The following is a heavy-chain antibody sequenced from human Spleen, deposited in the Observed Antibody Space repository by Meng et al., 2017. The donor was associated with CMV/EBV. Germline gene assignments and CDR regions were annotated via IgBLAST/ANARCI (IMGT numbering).Heavy chain of an antibody. CDR1: GYTLTELS. J-gene: IGHJ4*02. CDR2: INPNSGGT. V-gene: IGHV1-2*02. D-gene: IGHD6-19*01. Sequence: ASVKVSCKLSGYTLTELSRHWVRQAPGQGLEWMGWINPNSGGTNYAQKFQGRVTMTRDTSISTAYMELSRLRSDDTAVYHCARVPPPIAVAGTTFDYWGQGTLVTVSS. CDR3: ARVPPPIAVAGTTFDY.